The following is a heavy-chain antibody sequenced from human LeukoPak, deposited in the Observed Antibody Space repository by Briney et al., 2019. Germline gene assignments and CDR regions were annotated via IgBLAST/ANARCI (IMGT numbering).Heavy chain of an antibody. V-gene: IGHV3-23*01. CDR3: AKQLGYCSDGSCYFPY. CDR2: ISNNGGYT. D-gene: IGHD2-15*01. J-gene: IGHJ4*02. CDR1: GFTFSIYA. Sequence: GGSLRLSCAASGFTFSIYAIHWVRQAPGKGLEWVSAISNNGGYTYYADSVQGRFTISRDNSKSTLCLQMNSLRAEDTAVYYCAKQLGYCSDGSCYFPYWGQGTLVTVSS.